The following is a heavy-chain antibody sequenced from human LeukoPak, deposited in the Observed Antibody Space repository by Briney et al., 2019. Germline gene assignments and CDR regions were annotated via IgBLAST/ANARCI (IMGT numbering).Heavy chain of an antibody. D-gene: IGHD1-26*01. CDR1: GGSFSGYY. CDR3: ARAPGRGRAFFDY. Sequence: PSETLSLTCAVYGGSFSGYYRSWIRQPPGKGLEWIGEINHSGSTNYNPSLKSRVTISVDTSKNQFSLKLSSVTAADTAVYYCARAPGRGRAFFDYWGQGTLVTVSS. CDR2: INHSGST. V-gene: IGHV4-34*01. J-gene: IGHJ4*02.